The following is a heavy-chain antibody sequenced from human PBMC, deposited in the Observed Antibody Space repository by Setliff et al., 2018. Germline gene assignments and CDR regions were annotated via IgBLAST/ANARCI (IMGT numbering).Heavy chain of an antibody. D-gene: IGHD2-15*01. J-gene: IGHJ4*02. CDR1: RGSINSHY. Sequence: SETLSLTCTVSRGSINSHYWSWIRQPAGKGLEWIGRIFGSGTTNYNPSLKSRVTLSLDTSKNQFSLELSSVTAADAAMYYCARENGYCSGGACYFMFDYWGQGTLVTVSS. CDR3: ARENGYCSGGACYFMFDY. CDR2: IFGSGTT. V-gene: IGHV4-4*07.